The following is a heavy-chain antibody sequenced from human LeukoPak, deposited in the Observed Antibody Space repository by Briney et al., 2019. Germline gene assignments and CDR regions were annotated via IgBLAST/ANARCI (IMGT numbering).Heavy chain of an antibody. D-gene: IGHD3-22*01. J-gene: IGHJ4*02. V-gene: IGHV3-23*01. Sequence: PGGSPRLSCAASGFTFSSYAMSWVRQAPRKGLEWVSAISGRGGSTYYADSVKGRFTISRDNSKNTLYLQMNSLRAEDTAVYYCAKARYASSGYYYGYWGQGTLVTVSS. CDR2: ISGRGGST. CDR3: AKARYASSGYYYGY. CDR1: GFTFSSYA.